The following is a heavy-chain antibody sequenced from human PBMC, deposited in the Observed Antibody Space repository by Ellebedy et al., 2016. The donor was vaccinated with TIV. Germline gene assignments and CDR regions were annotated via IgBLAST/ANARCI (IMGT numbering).Heavy chain of an antibody. J-gene: IGHJ4*02. D-gene: IGHD2/OR15-2a*01. CDR3: VTGGNSHYDN. Sequence: ASVKVSXXVSGYSLNELAIHWVRQAPGKGLEWMGGFDPDDGEIVYAQRFQGRVTMTEDIRRETAYMEMSSLRSEDTAVFYCVTGGNSHYDNWGQGTLVTVSS. CDR2: FDPDDGEI. CDR1: GYSLNELA. V-gene: IGHV1-24*01.